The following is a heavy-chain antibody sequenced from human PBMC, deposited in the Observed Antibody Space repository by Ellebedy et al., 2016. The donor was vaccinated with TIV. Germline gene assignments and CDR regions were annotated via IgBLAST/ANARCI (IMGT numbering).Heavy chain of an antibody. D-gene: IGHD5-18*01. Sequence: GRSLRLSXAASGFTFSSYAMSWVRQAPGKGLEWVSAISGSGGSTYYADSVKGRFTISRDNSKNTLYLQMSSLRAEDTAVYYCETGGYGLQLWLTHRDYWGQGTLVTVSS. CDR3: ETGGYGLQLWLTHRDY. CDR2: ISGSGGST. V-gene: IGHV3-23*01. J-gene: IGHJ4*02. CDR1: GFTFSSYA.